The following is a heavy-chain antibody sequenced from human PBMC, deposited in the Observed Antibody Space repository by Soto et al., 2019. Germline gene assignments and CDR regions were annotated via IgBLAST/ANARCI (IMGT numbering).Heavy chain of an antibody. D-gene: IGHD3-9*01. CDR3: ARDVGLDSDDFFAY. V-gene: IGHV3-23*01. CDR1: GFTFSSYG. Sequence: GGSLRLSCTASGFTFSSYGMGWVRQAPGKGLQWVSTIRGDGGQAHYTDSVKGRFSISRDNSKNTVYLQMDSLRAEDTAMYFCARDVGLDSDDFFAYWGQGTQVTVSS. CDR2: IRGDGGQA. J-gene: IGHJ4*02.